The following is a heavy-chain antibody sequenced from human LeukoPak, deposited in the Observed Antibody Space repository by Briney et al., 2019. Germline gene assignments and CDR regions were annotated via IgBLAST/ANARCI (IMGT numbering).Heavy chain of an antibody. J-gene: IGHJ6*02. CDR3: AAETRYYYGMDV. V-gene: IGHV3-48*03. Sequence: GGSLRLSCAASGFTFSSYEMNWVRQAPGKGLEWVSYISSSGSTIYCADSVKGRFTISRDNAKNSLYLQMNSLRAEDTAVYYCAAETRYYYGMDVWGQGTTVTVSS. CDR1: GFTFSSYE. CDR2: ISSSGSTI.